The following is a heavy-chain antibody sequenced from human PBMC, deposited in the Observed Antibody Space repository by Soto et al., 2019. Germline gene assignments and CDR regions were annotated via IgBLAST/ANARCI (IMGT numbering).Heavy chain of an antibody. CDR1: GYTFTSYG. V-gene: IGHV1-18*01. CDR3: ARDIGLHYYDSSGYYHKFDY. J-gene: IGHJ4*02. D-gene: IGHD3-22*01. CDR2: ISAYNGNT. Sequence: ASVKVSCKASGYTFTSYGISWVRQAPGQGLEWMGWISAYNGNTNYAQKLQGRVTMTTDTSTSTAYMELRSLRSDDTAVYYCARDIGLHYYDSSGYYHKFDYWGQGTLVTVSS.